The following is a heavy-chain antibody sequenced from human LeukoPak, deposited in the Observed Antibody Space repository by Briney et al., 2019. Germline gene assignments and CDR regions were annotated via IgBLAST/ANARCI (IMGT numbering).Heavy chain of an antibody. CDR1: GFTFRNYW. V-gene: IGHV3-74*01. D-gene: IGHD2-15*01. CDR3: ARGDIVGNAYFYYVDV. Sequence: GGSLRLSCAASGFTFRNYWMNWVRQAPGKGLVWVSHINSDGSGTTYADSVKGRFTISRDNAKNTLYLQMNILRAEDTAVYYCARGDIVGNAYFYYVDVWGKGTTVTVSS. J-gene: IGHJ6*03. CDR2: INSDGSGT.